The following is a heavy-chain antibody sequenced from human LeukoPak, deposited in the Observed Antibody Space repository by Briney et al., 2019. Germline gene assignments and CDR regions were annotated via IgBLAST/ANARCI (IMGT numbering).Heavy chain of an antibody. CDR3: ARVRSYYYDSSGSFDY. V-gene: IGHV4-59*12. J-gene: IGHJ4*02. CDR1: GGSISSYY. Sequence: PSETLSLTCTVSGGSISSYYWSWIRQPPGKGLGWIGYIYYSGSTNYNPSLKSRVTMSVDTSKNQFSLKLSSVTAADTAVYYCARVRSYYYDSSGSFDYWGQGTLVTVSS. D-gene: IGHD3-22*01. CDR2: IYYSGST.